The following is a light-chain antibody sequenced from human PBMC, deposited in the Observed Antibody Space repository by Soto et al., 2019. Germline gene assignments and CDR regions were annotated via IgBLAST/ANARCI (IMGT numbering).Light chain of an antibody. V-gene: IGKV1-27*01. CDR2: AAS. CDR3: PEYNSAPPFT. CDR1: QGISNY. J-gene: IGKJ3*01. Sequence: DIQMTQSPSSLSASVGDRVTITCRASQGISNYFAWYQQKPGRVPKLLIYAASTLQSGVPSRFSGSGSGTDFTITISSLQPEDVASYYCPEYNSAPPFTFGPGTKVDIK.